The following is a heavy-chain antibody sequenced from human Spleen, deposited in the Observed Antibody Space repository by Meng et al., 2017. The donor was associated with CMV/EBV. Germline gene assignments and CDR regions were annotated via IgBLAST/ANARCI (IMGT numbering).Heavy chain of an antibody. J-gene: IGHJ3*02. CDR3: AREDRRGYWAFDI. D-gene: IGHD2-15*01. CDR1: GYSFTSYW. CDR2: IYPGDSDT. V-gene: IGHV5-51*01. Sequence: GGSLRLSCKGSGYSFTSYWIGWVRQMPGKGLEWMGIIYPGDSDTRYSPSFQGQVTISADKSISTAYLQWSSLKASDTAMYYCAREDRRGYWAFDIWGQGTMVTVSS.